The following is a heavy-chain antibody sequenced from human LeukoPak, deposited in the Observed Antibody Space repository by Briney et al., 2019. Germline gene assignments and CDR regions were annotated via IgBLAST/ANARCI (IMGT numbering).Heavy chain of an antibody. CDR1: GFTFSSYW. V-gene: IGHV3-74*01. J-gene: IGHJ4*02. D-gene: IGHD2-8*02. Sequence: GGSLRLSCAASGFTFSSYWMHWGRQAPGKGLVWVSRINSDGSSTSYADSLKGRFTISRDNAKNTLYLQMNSLRVEYTAVYYCARNQHWSRDIWGQGILVTVSS. CDR2: INSDGSST. CDR3: ARNQHWSRDI.